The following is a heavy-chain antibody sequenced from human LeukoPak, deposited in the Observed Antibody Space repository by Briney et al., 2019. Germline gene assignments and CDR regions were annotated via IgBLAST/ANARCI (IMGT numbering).Heavy chain of an antibody. CDR3: ARGHYYDSSGYGGY. CDR2: INPNSGGT. Sequence: ASVKVSCKASGYTFTGYYMHWLRQAPGQGLEWMGWINPNSGGTNYAQKFQGRVTMTRDTSISTAYMELSRLRSDDTAVYYCARGHYYDSSGYGGYWGQGTLVTVSS. V-gene: IGHV1-2*02. CDR1: GYTFTGYY. D-gene: IGHD3-22*01. J-gene: IGHJ4*02.